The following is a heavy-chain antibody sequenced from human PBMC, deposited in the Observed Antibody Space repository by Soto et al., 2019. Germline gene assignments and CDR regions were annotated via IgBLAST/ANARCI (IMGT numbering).Heavy chain of an antibody. Sequence: TLSLTCSVSGGSISTVGHYWAWIRQPPGKGLEWIGSIYHTGSTYYSKSLRSRLTMSVDTSKSQFSLRLSSVTAADTAVYYCARATGTLRSRNCDYWGQGSLVTVSS. CDR3: ARATGTLRSRNCDY. CDR2: IYHTGST. D-gene: IGHD1-1*01. V-gene: IGHV4-31*03. J-gene: IGHJ4*02. CDR1: GGSISTVGHY.